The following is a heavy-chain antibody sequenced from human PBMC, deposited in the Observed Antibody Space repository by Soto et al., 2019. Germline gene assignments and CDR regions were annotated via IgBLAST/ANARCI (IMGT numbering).Heavy chain of an antibody. CDR3: ARDQAMAQFDY. Sequence: QVQLVQSGAEVKKPGASVKVSCKASGYTFTNYGISWVRQAPGQGLEWMGWINAYNGNTKYAQKLQGRVTMTTDTSTSTAYMELRSLRSDDTAVYSGARDQAMAQFDYWGQGTLVTVSS. J-gene: IGHJ4*02. CDR2: INAYNGNT. CDR1: GYTFTNYG. D-gene: IGHD5-18*01. V-gene: IGHV1-18*01.